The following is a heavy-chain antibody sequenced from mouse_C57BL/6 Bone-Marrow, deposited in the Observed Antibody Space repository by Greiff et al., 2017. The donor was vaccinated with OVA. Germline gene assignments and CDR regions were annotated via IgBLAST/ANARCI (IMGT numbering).Heavy chain of an antibody. CDR1: GFTFSSYA. V-gene: IGHV5-4*01. Sequence: EVMLVESGGGLVKPGGSLKLSCAASGFTFSSYAMSWVRQTPEKRLGWVATISDGGSYTYYPDNVKGRFTISRDNAKNNLYLQMSHLKSEDTAMYYCARDYYKDYWGQGTTLTVSS. D-gene: IGHD2-12*01. CDR3: ARDYYKDY. CDR2: ISDGGSYT. J-gene: IGHJ2*01.